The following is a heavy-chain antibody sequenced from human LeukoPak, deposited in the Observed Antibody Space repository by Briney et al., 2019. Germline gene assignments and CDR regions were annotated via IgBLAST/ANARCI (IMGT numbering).Heavy chain of an antibody. CDR1: GGSVSSYY. V-gene: IGHV4-59*08. J-gene: IGHJ5*02. Sequence: SETLTLTCTVSGGSVSSYYWSWLRQPPGKGLEWIAYIYYRGSTKYNPSLKSRVTISLDRSKNQFSLKLRSVTAADTAVYYCARLQVHCGGDCYTRWFDPWGQGTLVTVSS. D-gene: IGHD2-21*02. CDR3: ARLQVHCGGDCYTRWFDP. CDR2: IYYRGST.